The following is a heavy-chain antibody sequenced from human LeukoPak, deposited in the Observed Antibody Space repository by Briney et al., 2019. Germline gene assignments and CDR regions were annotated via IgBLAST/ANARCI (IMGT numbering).Heavy chain of an antibody. V-gene: IGHV3-23*01. Sequence: PGGSLRLSCAASGFTFITYAMGRVRQAPGKGLEWVSSIKGGGGDPFYADSVKGRFTISRDNSKNTLFLQLHSLRAEDSAVYYCAKGGHDFNPFYRWGQGTLVTVSA. CDR1: GFTFITYA. CDR2: IKGGGGDP. J-gene: IGHJ4*02. D-gene: IGHD1-14*01. CDR3: AKGGHDFNPFYR.